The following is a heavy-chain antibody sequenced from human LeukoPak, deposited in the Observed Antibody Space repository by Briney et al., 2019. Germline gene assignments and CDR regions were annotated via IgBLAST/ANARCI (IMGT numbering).Heavy chain of an antibody. Sequence: PGRSLRLSCAASGFTFSNYAMHWVRQAPGKGLEWVAVISYDGSNKYYADSVKGRFTISRDNSKNTLYLQMNSLRAEDTAVYYCARDHFNPKLIAAAGLGWFDPWGQGTLVTVSS. V-gene: IGHV3-30-3*01. CDR3: ARDHFNPKLIAAAGLGWFDP. CDR2: ISYDGSNK. J-gene: IGHJ5*02. D-gene: IGHD6-13*01. CDR1: GFTFSNYA.